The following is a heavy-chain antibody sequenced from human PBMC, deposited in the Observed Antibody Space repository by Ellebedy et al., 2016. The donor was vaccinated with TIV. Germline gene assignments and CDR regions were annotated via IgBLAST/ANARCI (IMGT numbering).Heavy chain of an antibody. Sequence: GGSLRLSCAASGFTFRTYWMHWVRQAPGKGLVWVSRISTDGSSTTYAESVKGRFTISRDNAKNMVYLQINSPRAEDTAVYYCATYTSTTSLDHWGRGTLVTVSP. D-gene: IGHD6-13*01. CDR1: GFTFRTYW. CDR2: ISTDGSST. CDR3: ATYTSTTSLDH. V-gene: IGHV3-74*01. J-gene: IGHJ4*02.